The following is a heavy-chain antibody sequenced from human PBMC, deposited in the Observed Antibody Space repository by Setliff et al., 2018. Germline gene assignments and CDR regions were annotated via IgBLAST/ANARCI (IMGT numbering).Heavy chain of an antibody. CDR1: GGPITDENSW. CDR3: AVDPVTNIAESGYGYTRIDP. Sequence: SETLSRTCTVSGGPITDENSWWAWIRQPAGKRPEWLGLIYIRGGTDYNPSLKSRVTISLDTSRNQFSLTLTSVPAADTAVYYCAVDPVTNIAESGYGYTRIDPWGQGIPVTVSS. V-gene: IGHV4-61*02. CDR2: IYIRGGT. J-gene: IGHJ5*02. D-gene: IGHD6-19*01.